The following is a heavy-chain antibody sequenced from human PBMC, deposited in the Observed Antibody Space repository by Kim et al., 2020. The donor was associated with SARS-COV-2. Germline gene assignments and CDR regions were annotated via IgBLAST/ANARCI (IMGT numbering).Heavy chain of an antibody. CDR3: ARLLGTSAGRNWFDP. D-gene: IGHD6-13*01. V-gene: IGHV5-51*01. CDR2: LYPDDSEP. Sequence: GESLKISCKGSGYKFINYYIGWVRQVPGRSLEWVGILYPDDSEPIYNPAFRGHVTMSADRSTNTAFLHWSSLRTSDTAVYYCARLLGTSAGRNWFDPWGQ. J-gene: IGHJ5*02. CDR1: GYKFINYY.